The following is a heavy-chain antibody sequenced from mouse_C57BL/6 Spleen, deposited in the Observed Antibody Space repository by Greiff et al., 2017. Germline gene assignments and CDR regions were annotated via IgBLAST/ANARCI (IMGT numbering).Heavy chain of an antibody. V-gene: IGHV1-50*01. CDR1: GYTFTSYW. Sequence: QVQLQQSGAELVKPGASVKLSCKASGYTFTSYWMQWVKQRPGQGLEWIGEIDPSDSYTNYNQKFKGKATLTVDTSSSTAYMQLSSLTSEDSAVYYCSYGSSSYYFDYWGQGTTLTVSS. D-gene: IGHD1-1*01. J-gene: IGHJ2*01. CDR2: IDPSDSYT. CDR3: SYGSSSYYFDY.